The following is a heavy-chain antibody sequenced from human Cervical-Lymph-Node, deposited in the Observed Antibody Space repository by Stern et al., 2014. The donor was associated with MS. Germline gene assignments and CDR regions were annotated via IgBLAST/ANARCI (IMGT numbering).Heavy chain of an antibody. Sequence: VQLAGSGPGLVKPSETLSLTCTVSGGSISRSYWSWIRPPPRKGLEVIGLIYYSGSTNYNPSLKSRVTISVDTSKNQFSRKLSAVTAADTAVYYCARGVPTTGFDPWGQGTPVTVSS. V-gene: IGHV4-59*01. CDR1: GGSISRSY. CDR3: ARGVPTTGFDP. D-gene: IGHD1-26*01. J-gene: IGHJ5*02. CDR2: IYYSGST.